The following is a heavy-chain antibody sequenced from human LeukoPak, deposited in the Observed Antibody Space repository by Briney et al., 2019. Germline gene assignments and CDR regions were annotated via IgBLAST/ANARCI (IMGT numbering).Heavy chain of an antibody. J-gene: IGHJ5*02. CDR2: ISGTSTYI. CDR1: GFTFSSYS. CDR3: AREGFGDYDLWFDP. D-gene: IGHD4-17*01. V-gene: IGHV3-21*04. Sequence: GGSLRLSCAASGFTFSSYSMNWVRQAPGKGLEWVSSISGTSTYIYYADSVKGRFTISRDNAKNSLYLQMNSLRAEDTAVYYCAREGFGDYDLWFDPWGQGTLVTVSS.